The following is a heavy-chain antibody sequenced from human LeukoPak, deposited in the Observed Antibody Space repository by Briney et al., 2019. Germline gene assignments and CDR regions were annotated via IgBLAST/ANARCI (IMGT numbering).Heavy chain of an antibody. CDR2: INPNSGGT. Sequence: GASVKVSCKASGYTFTGYYMHWVRQAPGQGIEWMGWINPNSGGTNYAQKFQGRVTMTRDTSISTAYMELSSLRSEDTAVYYCARGRFRLSYYYDSSGRSDAFDIWGQGTMVTVSS. CDR1: GYTFTGYY. V-gene: IGHV1-2*02. J-gene: IGHJ3*02. CDR3: ARGRFRLSYYYDSSGRSDAFDI. D-gene: IGHD3-22*01.